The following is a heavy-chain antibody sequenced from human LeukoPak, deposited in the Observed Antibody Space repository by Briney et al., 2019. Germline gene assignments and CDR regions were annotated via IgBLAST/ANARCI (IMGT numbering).Heavy chain of an antibody. CDR1: GYTFTSYY. CDR3: ARAVYGSGSYYTYYFDY. V-gene: IGHV1-46*01. Sequence: ASLKVSCAASGYTFTSYYMHCVRQAPGPEVEGMGIINPSGGSTSYAQTFQGRVTMTRDTPTSTVYMELSSLRSDATAVYYCARAVYGSGSYYTYYFDYWGQGTLVTVSS. J-gene: IGHJ4*02. D-gene: IGHD3-10*01. CDR2: INPSGGST.